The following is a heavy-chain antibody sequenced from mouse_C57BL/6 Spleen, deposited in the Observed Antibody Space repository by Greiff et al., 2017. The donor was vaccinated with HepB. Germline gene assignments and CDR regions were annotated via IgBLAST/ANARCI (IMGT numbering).Heavy chain of an antibody. D-gene: IGHD1-1*01. CDR2: IYPGSGNT. V-gene: IGHV1-76*01. Sequence: VQLQQSGAELVRPGASVKLSCKASGYTFTDYYINWVKQRPGQGLEWIARIYPGSGNTYYNEKFKGKATLTAEKSSSTAYMQLSSLTSEDSAVYFCARATLYYYGSRYYYAMDYWGQGTSVTVSS. J-gene: IGHJ4*01. CDR3: ARATLYYYGSRYYYAMDY. CDR1: GYTFTDYY.